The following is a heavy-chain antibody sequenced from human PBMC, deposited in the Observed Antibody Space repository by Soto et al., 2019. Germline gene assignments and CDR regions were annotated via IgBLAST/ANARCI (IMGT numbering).Heavy chain of an antibody. J-gene: IGHJ4*02. V-gene: IGHV3-11*01. D-gene: IGHD6-6*01. CDR2: ISHRSLTI. CDR1: GFTFSDHY. CDR3: ARGGGSSPFDY. Sequence: GGALRLSCAASGFTFSDHYMAWFRQTPERGLEWLAYISHRSLTIYHARSVKDRFTISRDDATDSLYLQLNSLRVEDTAVYFCARGGGSSPFDYWGQGTVVTVSS.